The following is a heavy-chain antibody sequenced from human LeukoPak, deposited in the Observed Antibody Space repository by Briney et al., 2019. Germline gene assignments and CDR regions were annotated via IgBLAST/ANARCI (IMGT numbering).Heavy chain of an antibody. D-gene: IGHD4-17*01. Sequence: PGGSLRLSCAASGFTFSNYNMKWVRQAPGKGLEWVSSISRSRVYIYYADSVKGRFTISRDNAKNSLYLQMNSLRAEDTAVYYCARGTTVTTVGYWGQGTLVTVSS. J-gene: IGHJ4*02. CDR2: ISRSRVYI. CDR3: ARGTTVTTVGY. CDR1: GFTFSNYN. V-gene: IGHV3-21*01.